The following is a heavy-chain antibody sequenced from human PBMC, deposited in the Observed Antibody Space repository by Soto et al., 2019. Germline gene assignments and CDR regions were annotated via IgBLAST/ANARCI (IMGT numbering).Heavy chain of an antibody. CDR1: GFTFSSYG. CDR3: ARGSGYYRSYYFDY. D-gene: IGHD3-22*01. CDR2: IWYDGSNK. Sequence: GGSLRLSCAASGFTFSSYGMHWVRQAPGKGLEWVAVIWYDGSNKYYADSVKGRFTISRDNSKNTLYLQMNSLRAEDTAVYYCARGSGYYRSYYFDYWGQGTLVTVSS. J-gene: IGHJ4*02. V-gene: IGHV3-33*01.